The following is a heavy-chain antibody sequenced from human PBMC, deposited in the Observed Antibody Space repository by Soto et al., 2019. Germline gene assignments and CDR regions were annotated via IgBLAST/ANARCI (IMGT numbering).Heavy chain of an antibody. Sequence: GGSLRLSCATSGLTLSNYAMSWVRQAPGGGLEWVSSMSGSSSTTYYADSVRGRFTISRDRSKNTLYLQMSSLRAEDTALYYCAKNQERELPRVIDFWGQGTLVTVSS. V-gene: IGHV3-23*01. CDR2: MSGSSSTT. CDR1: GLTLSNYA. J-gene: IGHJ4*02. D-gene: IGHD1-7*01. CDR3: AKNQERELPRVIDF.